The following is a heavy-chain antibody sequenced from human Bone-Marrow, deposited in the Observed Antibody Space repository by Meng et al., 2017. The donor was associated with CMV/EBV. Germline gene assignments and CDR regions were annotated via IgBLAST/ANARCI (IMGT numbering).Heavy chain of an antibody. CDR2: IYYSGST. CDR1: GGSISSSSYY. CDR3: ARDISGITMVRGDY. D-gene: IGHD3-10*01. J-gene: IGHJ4*02. Sequence: GSLRLSCTVSGGSISSSSYYWGWIRQPPGKGLEWIGTIYYSGSTYYNPSLKSRVTISVDTSKNQFSLKLSSVTAADTAVYYCARDISGITMVRGDYCGQGTLVTVSS. V-gene: IGHV4-39*07.